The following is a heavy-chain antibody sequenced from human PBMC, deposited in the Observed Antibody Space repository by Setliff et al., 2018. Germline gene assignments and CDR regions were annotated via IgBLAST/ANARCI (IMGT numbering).Heavy chain of an antibody. CDR1: GGSISSSSYY. D-gene: IGHD3-16*01. Sequence: SETLSLTCTVSGGSISSSSYYWSWIRQPPGKGLEWIGESNHSGSTSYNPSLKSRLTMSVDTSKNQFSLKLTSVTAADTAVYYCARSMIQRSYYCGLDVWGQGTTVTVSS. V-gene: IGHV4-39*07. CDR3: ARSMIQRSYYCGLDV. CDR2: SNHSGST. J-gene: IGHJ6*02.